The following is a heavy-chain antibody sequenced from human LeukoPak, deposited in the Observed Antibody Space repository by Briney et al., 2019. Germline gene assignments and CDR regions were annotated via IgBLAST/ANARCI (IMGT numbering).Heavy chain of an antibody. CDR2: ISSSSSTK. Sequence: GGSLRLSCVASGFTFRSYSMNWVRQAPGKGLEWVSYISSSSSTKYYADSVKGRFTISRDNAKNSLFLQMNSLRADDTAVYYCARDTYGSGSYPDYWGQGSLVTVSS. CDR3: ARDTYGSGSYPDY. J-gene: IGHJ4*02. D-gene: IGHD3-10*01. CDR1: GFTFRSYS. V-gene: IGHV3-48*04.